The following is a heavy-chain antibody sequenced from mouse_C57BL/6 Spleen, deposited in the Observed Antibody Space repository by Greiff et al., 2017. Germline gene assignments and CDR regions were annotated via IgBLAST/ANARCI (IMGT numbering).Heavy chain of an antibody. V-gene: IGHV2-9-1*01. CDR2: IWTGGGT. CDR1: GFSLTSYA. J-gene: IGHJ4*01. Sequence: VKLMESGPGLVAPSQSLSITCTVSGFSLTSYAIGWVRQPPGKGLEWLGVIWTGGGTNYNSAPKSSLSISKDNSKSHVFLKMNSLQTDDTARYYCASGVMDYWGQGTSVTVSS. CDR3: ASGVMDY.